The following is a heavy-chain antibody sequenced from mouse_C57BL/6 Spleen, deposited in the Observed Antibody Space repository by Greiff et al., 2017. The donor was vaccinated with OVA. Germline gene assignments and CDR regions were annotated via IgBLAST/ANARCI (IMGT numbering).Heavy chain of an antibody. D-gene: IGHD1-1*01. CDR1: GYAFSSYW. CDR2: IYPGDGDT. V-gene: IGHV1-80*01. Sequence: VQLQQSGAELVKPGASVKISCKASGYAFSSYWMNWVKQRPGKGLEWIGQIYPGDGDTNYNGKFKGKATLTADKSSSTAYMQLSSLTSEDSAVYICARERAVVDFDYWGQGTTLTVSS. J-gene: IGHJ2*01. CDR3: ARERAVVDFDY.